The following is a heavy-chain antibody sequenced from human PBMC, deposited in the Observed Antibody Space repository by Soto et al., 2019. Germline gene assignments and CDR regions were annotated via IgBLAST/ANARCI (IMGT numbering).Heavy chain of an antibody. D-gene: IGHD3-16*01. V-gene: IGHV2-5*02. CDR2: IYCDNGK. CDR3: AHSPGYSYASH. Sequence: QITLKESGPTLVKPTQPLTLTCTFSGFSLSTSGVGVGWIRQPPGKALEWLALIYCDNGKRYSPSLKSRLAITKDTSKNQVVLTMTNMDPVDTAPYYCAHSPGYSYASHWGQGALVTVSS. CDR1: GFSLSTSGVG. J-gene: IGHJ4*02.